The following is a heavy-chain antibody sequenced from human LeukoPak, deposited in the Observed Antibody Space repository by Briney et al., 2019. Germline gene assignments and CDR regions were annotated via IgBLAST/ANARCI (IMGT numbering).Heavy chain of an antibody. CDR2: LYHSGST. D-gene: IGHD6-19*01. Sequence: SETLSLTCTVSGYSINSGYFWGWIRQPPGKGLEWIGNLYHSGSTYYNPSLKSRVTISVDTSKNQFSLKLGSVTAADTAVYYWARVSSSGLYYFDYWGQGTLVTVSS. CDR3: ARVSSSGLYYFDY. J-gene: IGHJ4*02. V-gene: IGHV4-38-2*02. CDR1: GYSINSGYF.